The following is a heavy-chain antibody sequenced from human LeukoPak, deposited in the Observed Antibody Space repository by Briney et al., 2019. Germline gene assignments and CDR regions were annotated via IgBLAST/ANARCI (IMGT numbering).Heavy chain of an antibody. Sequence: GGSLRLSCAASGFTFSSYAMSGVRQAPGKGLEWFSAISGSGGSTYYADSVKGRFTISRDNSKNTLYLQMNTLRAEDTAVYYCAKVLSQYYDILTGYYKGSFDAFDIWGQGTMVTVSS. CDR3: AKVLSQYYDILTGYYKGSFDAFDI. D-gene: IGHD3-9*01. V-gene: IGHV3-23*01. J-gene: IGHJ3*02. CDR1: GFTFSSYA. CDR2: ISGSGGST.